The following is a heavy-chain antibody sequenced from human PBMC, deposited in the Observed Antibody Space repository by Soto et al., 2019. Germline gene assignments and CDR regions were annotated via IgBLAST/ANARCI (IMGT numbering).Heavy chain of an antibody. Sequence: GASVKVSCKASGGTFSSHAISWVRQAPGQGLEWIGGITPIFRTAHYAQKFQGRVTITADESTSTAFMELSGLRSDDTAVYYCARAQYCGGDCYHLFDYWGQGTLVTVSS. V-gene: IGHV1-69*13. J-gene: IGHJ4*02. CDR3: ARAQYCGGDCYHLFDY. D-gene: IGHD2-21*02. CDR2: ITPIFRTA. CDR1: GGTFSSHA.